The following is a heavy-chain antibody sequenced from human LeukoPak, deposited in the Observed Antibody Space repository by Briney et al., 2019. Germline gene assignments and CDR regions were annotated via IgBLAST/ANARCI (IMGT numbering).Heavy chain of an antibody. Sequence: RPSETLSLTCTVSGGSISSGSYYWSWIRQPAGKGLEWIGRIYTSGSTNYNPSLKSRVTISVDTSKNQFSLKLSSVTAADTAVYYCARVAARGDAFDIWGQGTMVTVSS. V-gene: IGHV4-61*02. CDR2: IYTSGST. J-gene: IGHJ3*02. D-gene: IGHD6-6*01. CDR1: GGSISSGSYY. CDR3: ARVAARGDAFDI.